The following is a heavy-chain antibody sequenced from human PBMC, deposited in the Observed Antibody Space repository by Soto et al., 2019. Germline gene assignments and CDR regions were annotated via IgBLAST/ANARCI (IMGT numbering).Heavy chain of an antibody. CDR1: GFTFSSYG. Sequence: QVQLVESGGGVVQPGRSLRLSCAASGFTFSSYGMHWVRQAPGKGLEWVAVIWYDGSNKYYADSVKGRFTISRDNSKNTLYRQMNSLRAEDTAVYYCARGLPPGWYFDLWGRGTLVTVSS. CDR3: ARGLPPGWYFDL. CDR2: IWYDGSNK. J-gene: IGHJ2*01. V-gene: IGHV3-33*01.